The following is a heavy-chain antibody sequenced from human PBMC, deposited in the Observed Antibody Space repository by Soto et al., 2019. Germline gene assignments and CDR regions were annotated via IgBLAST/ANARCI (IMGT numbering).Heavy chain of an antibody. V-gene: IGHV6-1*01. CDR2: TYYRSKWYN. CDR1: GDSVSSNSAA. Sequence: LSLTCAISGDSVSSNSAAWNWIRQSPSRGLEWLGRTYYRSKWYNDYAVSVKSRITINPDTSKNQFSLQLNSVTPEDTAVYYCARARLFSGYSYGYSSNWFDPWGQGTLVTVSS. D-gene: IGHD5-18*01. CDR3: ARARLFSGYSYGYSSNWFDP. J-gene: IGHJ5*02.